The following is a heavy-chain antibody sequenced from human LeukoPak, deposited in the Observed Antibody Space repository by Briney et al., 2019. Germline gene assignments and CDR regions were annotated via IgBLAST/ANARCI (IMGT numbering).Heavy chain of an antibody. J-gene: IGHJ4*02. CDR3: AKDHGSGSQYNSLLDY. D-gene: IGHD3-10*01. CDR2: IRFDGGTK. Sequence: GGSLRLSCAASEFTFSNSGMHWVRQAPGKGLEWVAFIRFDGGTKYYADSVKGRFTISRDNSKNTVYLQVNNLRAEDTAVYYCAKDHGSGSQYNSLLDYWGQGTLVTVSS. CDR1: EFTFSNSG. V-gene: IGHV3-30*02.